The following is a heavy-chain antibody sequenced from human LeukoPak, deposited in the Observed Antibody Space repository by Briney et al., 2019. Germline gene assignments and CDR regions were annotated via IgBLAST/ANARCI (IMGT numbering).Heavy chain of an antibody. CDR2: FDPEDGET. J-gene: IGHJ6*03. V-gene: IGHV1-24*01. D-gene: IGHD4-11*01. CDR3: ATDIPTVTSYMDV. CDR1: GYTLTELS. Sequence: ASVKVSCKVSGYTLTELSMHWVREAPGKGLEWMGGFDPEDGETIYAQKFQGRVTMTEDTSTDTAYMELSSLRSEDTAVYYCATDIPTVTSYMDVWGKGTTVTVYS.